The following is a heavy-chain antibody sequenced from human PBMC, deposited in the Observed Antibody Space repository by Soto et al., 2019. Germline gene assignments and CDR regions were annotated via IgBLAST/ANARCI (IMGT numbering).Heavy chain of an antibody. CDR3: ARGRYFDWLPHDY. V-gene: IGHV4-59*01. CDR1: GGSISSYY. J-gene: IGHJ4*02. D-gene: IGHD3-9*01. CDR2: IYYSGST. Sequence: PSETLSLTCTVSGGSISSYYWSWIRQPPGKGLEWIGYIYYSGSTNYNPSLKSRVTISVDTSKNQFSLKLSSVTAADTAVYYCARGRYFDWLPHDYWGQGTLVTVSS.